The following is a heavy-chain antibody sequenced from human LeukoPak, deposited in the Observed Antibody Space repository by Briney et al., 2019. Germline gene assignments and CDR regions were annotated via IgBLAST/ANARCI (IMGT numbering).Heavy chain of an antibody. D-gene: IGHD2-2*01. J-gene: IGHJ4*02. CDR3: AKDLRYCSSTSCYYLPDY. CDR2: ISGSGGST. CDR1: GFNFSSYA. V-gene: IGHV3-23*01. Sequence: SGGSLRLSCAASGFNFSSYAMRWVRQAPGKGLEWVSAISGSGGSTYYADSVKGRFTISRDNSKNTLYLQMNSLRAEDTAVYYCAKDLRYCSSTSCYYLPDYWGQGTLVAVSS.